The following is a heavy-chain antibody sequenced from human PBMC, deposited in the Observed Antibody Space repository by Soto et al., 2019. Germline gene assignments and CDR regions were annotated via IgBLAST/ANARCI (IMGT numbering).Heavy chain of an antibody. Sequence: QVRLVESGGGVVQPGRSLRLSCEAHGLTFRSYAMHWVRQAPGKGQERVATISYDGSAKYYADSVKGRFTISRDSSMDTLYLEMNSLRAEDTAVYYCARDRDVQLVIYYYSGMDVWGQGTTVTVSS. CDR1: GLTFRSYA. V-gene: IGHV3-30*04. CDR3: ARDRDVQLVIYYYSGMDV. J-gene: IGHJ6*02. CDR2: ISYDGSAK. D-gene: IGHD6-6*01.